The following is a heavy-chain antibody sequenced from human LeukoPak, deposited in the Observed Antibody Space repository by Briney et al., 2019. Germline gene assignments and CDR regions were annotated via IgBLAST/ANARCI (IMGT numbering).Heavy chain of an antibody. CDR1: GGSITSRAYY. Sequence: SETLSLTCTVSGGSITSRAYYWGWIRQPPGKGLEWIGSVYYSGSTYHNPSLKSRVTMSVDTSKNQFSLKLSSVAAADTAVYYCASLYYGGNYVDDWGRGTLVTVSS. V-gene: IGHV4-39*07. CDR3: ASLYYGGNYVDD. CDR2: VYYSGST. D-gene: IGHD4-23*01. J-gene: IGHJ4*02.